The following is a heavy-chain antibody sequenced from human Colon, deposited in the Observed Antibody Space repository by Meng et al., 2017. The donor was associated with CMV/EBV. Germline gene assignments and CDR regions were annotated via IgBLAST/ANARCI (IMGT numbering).Heavy chain of an antibody. V-gene: IGHV3-48*03. CDR2: ITSSGSTT. J-gene: IGHJ4*02. Sequence: GESLKISCAVSGFNFISYEMNWVRQAPGKGLEWVSSITSSGSTTYYADSVRGRFTISRDNAKNSLYLEVKSLRADDTAVYYCARDRVFDYWGQGALVTV. CDR1: GFNFISYE. CDR3: ARDRVFDY.